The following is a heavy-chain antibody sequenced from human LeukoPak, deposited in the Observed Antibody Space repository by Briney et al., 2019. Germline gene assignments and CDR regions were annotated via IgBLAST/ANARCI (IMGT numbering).Heavy chain of an antibody. CDR3: ARHRLLTPFDY. V-gene: IGHV4-4*09. D-gene: IGHD3-16*02. CDR1: GGSISSYY. J-gene: IGHJ4*02. Sequence: SETLSLTCTVSGGSISSYYWSWIRQPAGKGLEWIGYIYISGSTNYNPSLKSRVTISVDTSKNQFSLKLSSVTAADTAVYYCARHRLLTPFDYWGQGTLVTVSS. CDR2: IYISGST.